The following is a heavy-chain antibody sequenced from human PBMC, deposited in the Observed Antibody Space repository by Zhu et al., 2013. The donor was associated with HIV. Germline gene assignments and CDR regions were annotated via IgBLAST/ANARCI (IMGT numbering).Heavy chain of an antibody. CDR2: INPNSGGT. D-gene: IGHD2-2*01. Sequence: QVQLVQSGAEVKKPGASVKVSCKASGYTFTGYYMHWVRQASGQGLEWMGWINPNSGGTNYAQKFQGRVTMTRDTSISTAYMELSRLRSDDTAVYYCARESAPIVVVPATVDPWGQGTLVTVSS. V-gene: IGHV1-2*02. J-gene: IGHJ5*02. CDR3: ARESAPIVVVPATVDP. CDR1: GYTFTGYY.